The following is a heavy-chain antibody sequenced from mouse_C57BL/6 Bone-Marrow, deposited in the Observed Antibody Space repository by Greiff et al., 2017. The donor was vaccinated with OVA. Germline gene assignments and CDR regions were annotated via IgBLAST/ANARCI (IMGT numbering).Heavy chain of an antibody. V-gene: IGHV1-85*01. J-gene: IGHJ3*01. CDR1: GYTFTSYD. Sequence: QVKLQQSGPGLVKPGGSVKLSCKASGYTFTSYDINWVKQRPGQGLEWIGWIYPRDGSTKYNEKFKGKTTMTIDTSSRKAYLEHHSLTSEDSAVYFYATYYPFAYWGHGTLVTVSA. CDR2: IYPRDGST. CDR3: ATYYPFAY. D-gene: IGHD1-1*01.